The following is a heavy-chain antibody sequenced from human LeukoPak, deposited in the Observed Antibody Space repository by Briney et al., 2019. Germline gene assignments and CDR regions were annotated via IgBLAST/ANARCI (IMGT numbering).Heavy chain of an antibody. Sequence: SETLSLTCAVYGGALRVDYWRWIRQPPGKGLEWIGEINHSGSSNYNPSLKSRVTISVDTYKNQFSLKLSSVTAPDTAVYYCASCVSYSTIDYWGQGTLVTVSS. CDR3: ASCVSYSTIDY. CDR2: INHSGSS. D-gene: IGHD1-26*01. V-gene: IGHV4-34*01. CDR1: GGALRVDY. J-gene: IGHJ4*02.